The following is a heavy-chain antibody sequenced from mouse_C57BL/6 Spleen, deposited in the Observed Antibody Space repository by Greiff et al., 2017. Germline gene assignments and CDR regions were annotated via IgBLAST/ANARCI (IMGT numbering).Heavy chain of an antibody. CDR2: IDPSDSYT. D-gene: IGHD1-1*01. CDR3: ARTPYDYGQVYYAMDY. J-gene: IGHJ4*01. Sequence: QVQLKQPGAELVRPGTSVKLSCKAFGYTFTSYWMHWVKQRPGQGLEWIGVIDPSDSYTNYNQKFKGKATLTVDTSSRTAYMQLSSLTSEDSAVYDCARTPYDYGQVYYAMDYWGQGTSVTVSS. CDR1: GYTFTSYW. V-gene: IGHV1-59*01.